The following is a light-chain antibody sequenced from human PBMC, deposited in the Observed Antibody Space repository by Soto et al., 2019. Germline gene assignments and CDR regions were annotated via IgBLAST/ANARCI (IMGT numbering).Light chain of an antibody. V-gene: IGKV3-20*01. Sequence: EIVLTQSPATLSLSPGERATLSCRASQSVSSYLAWYQQKPGQAPRLLIYDASNRATGIPARFSGSGSGTDFTLTISRLEPEDCAVYYCQQYGSSPITFGQGTRLEI. CDR3: QQYGSSPIT. J-gene: IGKJ5*01. CDR1: QSVSSY. CDR2: DAS.